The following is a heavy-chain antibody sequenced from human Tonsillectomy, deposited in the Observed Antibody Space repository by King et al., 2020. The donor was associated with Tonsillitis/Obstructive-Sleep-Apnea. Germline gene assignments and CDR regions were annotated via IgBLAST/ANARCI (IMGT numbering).Heavy chain of an antibody. J-gene: IGHJ5*02. CDR1: GGSISGFY. CDR3: ATAHPEDDYGGGWFDP. CDR2: FNRSGST. D-gene: IGHD4-17*01. Sequence: VQLQQWGAGLLKPSETLSLTCAVYGGSISGFYWSWIRQPPGKGREWIGEFNRSGSTNYSPSLKSRVIMSIETSKNQISLKLSSVTAADTAVYSCATAHPEDDYGGGWFDPWGQGTLVTVSS. V-gene: IGHV4-34*01.